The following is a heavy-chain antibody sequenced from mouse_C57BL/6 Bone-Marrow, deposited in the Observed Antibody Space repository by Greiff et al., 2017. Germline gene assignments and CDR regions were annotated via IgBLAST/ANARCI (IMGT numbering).Heavy chain of an antibody. J-gene: IGHJ3*01. V-gene: IGHV3-6*01. Sequence: ESGPGLVKPSQSLSLTCSVTGYSITSGYYWNWIRQFPGNKLEWMGYISYDGSNKYNPSLKNRISITRDTSKNQFFLKLNSVTTEDTATYYCATLLLLRFAYWGQGTLVTVSA. D-gene: IGHD2-3*01. CDR2: ISYDGSN. CDR1: GYSITSGYY. CDR3: ATLLLLRFAY.